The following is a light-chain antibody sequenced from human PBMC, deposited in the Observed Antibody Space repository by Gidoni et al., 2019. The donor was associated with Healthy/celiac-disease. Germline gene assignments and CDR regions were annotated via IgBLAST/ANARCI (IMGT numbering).Light chain of an antibody. J-gene: IGKJ4*01. CDR3: QQSYRTPST. Sequence: DIQMTQSPSSLSASVGDRVTITCRASQSISSYLNWYQQKPGKAPKLLIYAASSLQSGVQSRFSGRGSGTDFTLTISSLQPEEFATYYCQQSYRTPSTFGGGTKVEIK. CDR2: AAS. V-gene: IGKV1-39*01. CDR1: QSISSY.